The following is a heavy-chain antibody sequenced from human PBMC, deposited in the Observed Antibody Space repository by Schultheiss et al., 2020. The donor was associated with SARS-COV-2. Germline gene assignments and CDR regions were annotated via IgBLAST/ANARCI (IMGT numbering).Heavy chain of an antibody. D-gene: IGHD3-16*01. J-gene: IGHJ4*02. CDR2: ISSSGSTI. CDR1: GFTFSSYE. Sequence: GGSLRLSCAASGFTFSSYEMNWVRQAPGKGLEWVSYISSSGSTIYYADSVKGRFTISRDNAKNSLYLQMNSLRAEDTAVYYCATQGGMITFGRGFDYWGQGTLVTVSS. CDR3: ATQGGMITFGRGFDY. V-gene: IGHV3-48*03.